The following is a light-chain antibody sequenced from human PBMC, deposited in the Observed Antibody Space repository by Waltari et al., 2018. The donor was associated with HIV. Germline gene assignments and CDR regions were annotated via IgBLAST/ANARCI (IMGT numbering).Light chain of an antibody. Sequence: QSVLTQPPSASGTPGQRATISCFGSNSNIGSNSVYWYPQLPGMAPKLLIYKNKPRPSGVPDRFSGSKAGTSASLAISGLRSEDEADYYCAAWDDRLNLVFGGGTKLTVL. J-gene: IGLJ2*01. CDR3: AAWDDRLNLV. V-gene: IGLV1-47*01. CDR2: KNK. CDR1: NSNIGSNS.